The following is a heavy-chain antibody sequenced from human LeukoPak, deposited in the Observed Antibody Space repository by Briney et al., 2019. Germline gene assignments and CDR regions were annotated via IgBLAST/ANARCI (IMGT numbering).Heavy chain of an antibody. CDR2: IDTAGDT. Sequence: QPGGSLRLSCAASGFTFSTYDMHWVRQATGKGLEWVSAIDTAGDTYYPDSVKDRFTISRDNAKNTVYLQMNSLRVEDTAVYYCTKEFYGDYLWGQGTLVTVSS. V-gene: IGHV3-13*04. CDR1: GFTFSTYD. D-gene: IGHD4-17*01. J-gene: IGHJ4*02. CDR3: TKEFYGDYL.